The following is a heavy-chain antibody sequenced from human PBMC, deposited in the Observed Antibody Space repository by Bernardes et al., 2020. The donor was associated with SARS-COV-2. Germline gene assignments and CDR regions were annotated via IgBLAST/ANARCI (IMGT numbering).Heavy chain of an antibody. CDR1: GVSISGHY. J-gene: IGHJ4*02. V-gene: IGHV4-59*08. Sequence: SETLSLTCTVSGVSISGHYWSWIRQPPGKGLEWIGYIYSSGSTNYKPSLKSRVSISVDTSKNQFSLKLNSVTAADTALYYCTRTIHTSPYYYFDYWGLGTLVTVSS. D-gene: IGHD3-22*01. CDR2: IYSSGST. CDR3: TRTIHTSPYYYFDY.